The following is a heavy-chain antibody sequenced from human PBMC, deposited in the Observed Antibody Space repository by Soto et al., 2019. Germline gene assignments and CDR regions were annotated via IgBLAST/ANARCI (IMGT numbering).Heavy chain of an antibody. CDR1: GYSFTSYW. CDR3: ARHVAVTTRYYYYMDV. Sequence: PGESLKISCKGSGYSFTSYWIGWVRQMPGKGLEWMGIIYPGDSDTRYSPSFQGQVTISADKSISTAYLQWSSLKASDTAMYYCARHVAVTTRYYYYMDVWGKGTTVTVSS. V-gene: IGHV5-51*01. J-gene: IGHJ6*03. D-gene: IGHD4-4*01. CDR2: IYPGDSDT.